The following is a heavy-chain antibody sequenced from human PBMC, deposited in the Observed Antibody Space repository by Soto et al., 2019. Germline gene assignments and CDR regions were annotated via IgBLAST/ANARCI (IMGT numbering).Heavy chain of an antibody. Sequence: PGESLKISCQGFGYSFSDYWIGWVRQKPGKGLEWMGIIYPGDSDTKYSPSFQGQVTISADRSIITAYLQWSSLKASDTAIYYCARRKNRYNFFYFDYWGQGTLVTVSS. D-gene: IGHD3-3*01. CDR3: ARRKNRYNFFYFDY. CDR2: IYPGDSDT. CDR1: GYSFSDYW. V-gene: IGHV5-51*01. J-gene: IGHJ4*02.